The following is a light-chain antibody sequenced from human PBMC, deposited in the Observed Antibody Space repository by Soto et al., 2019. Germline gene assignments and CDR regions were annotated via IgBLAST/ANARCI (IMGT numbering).Light chain of an antibody. Sequence: QAVVTQPASVSGSPGQSITISCTGTSSDVGSYNLVSWFQQHPGKAPKLIIYEVSKRPSGVSTRFSGSKSGNTASLTISGLQAEDEADYYCCSYAGSSTWVFGGGTKLTVL. CDR1: SSDVGSYNL. CDR3: CSYAGSSTWV. J-gene: IGLJ3*02. V-gene: IGLV2-23*02. CDR2: EVS.